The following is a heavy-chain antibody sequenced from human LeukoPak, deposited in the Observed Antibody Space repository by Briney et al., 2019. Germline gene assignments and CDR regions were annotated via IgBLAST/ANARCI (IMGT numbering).Heavy chain of an antibody. CDR3: ARDTDGSLDY. CDR1: GFTFSNSW. V-gene: IGHV3-7*01. J-gene: IGHJ4*02. Sequence: GGSLRLSCAASGFTFSNSWMAWVRQAPGKGLEWVANIKQDGSTKHYADSLKGRFTLSRDNPKNSVYVQMNSLRADDTAVYYCARDTDGSLDYWGQGILVTVAS. CDR2: IKQDGSTK. D-gene: IGHD1-26*01.